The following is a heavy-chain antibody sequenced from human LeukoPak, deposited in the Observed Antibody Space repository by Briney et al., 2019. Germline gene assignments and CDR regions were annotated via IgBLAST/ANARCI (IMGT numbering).Heavy chain of an antibody. D-gene: IGHD3-22*01. CDR3: ARARYYYDSSGIFDY. CDR1: GGSFSGYY. J-gene: IGHJ4*02. CDR2: IYYSGST. V-gene: IGHV4-59*01. Sequence: SETLSLTCAVYGGSFSGYYWSWIRQPPGKRLEWIGYIYYSGSTNYNPSLKSRVTISVDTSKNQFSLKLSSVTAADTAVYYCARARYYYDSSGIFDYWGQGTLVTVSS.